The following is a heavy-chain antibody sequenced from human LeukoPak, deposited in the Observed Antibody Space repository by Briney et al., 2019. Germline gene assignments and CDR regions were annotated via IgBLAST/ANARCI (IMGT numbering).Heavy chain of an antibody. CDR1: GGTFSSYA. J-gene: IGHJ3*02. D-gene: IGHD2-15*01. Sequence: SVKVSCKASGGTFSSYAISWVRQAPGQGLEWMGGIIPIFGTANYAQKFQGRVTITADKSTSTAYMELSSLRSDDTAVYYCAGERFCSGGSCYESAFDIWGQGTMVTVSS. CDR2: IIPIFGTA. V-gene: IGHV1-69*06. CDR3: AGERFCSGGSCYESAFDI.